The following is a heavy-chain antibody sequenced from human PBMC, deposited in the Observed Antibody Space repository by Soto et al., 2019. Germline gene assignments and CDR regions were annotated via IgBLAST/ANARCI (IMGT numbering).Heavy chain of an antibody. CDR1: GFTFSSYA. CDR3: ARGIMNGYNTGQSPMFDY. D-gene: IGHD5-12*01. V-gene: IGHV3-30-3*01. Sequence: PGGSLRLSCAASGFTFSSYAMHWVRQAPGKGLEWVAVISYDGSNKYYADSVKGRFTISRDNSKNTLYLQMNSLRAEDTAVYYCARGIMNGYNTGQSPMFDYWGQGTLVTVSS. CDR2: ISYDGSNK. J-gene: IGHJ4*02.